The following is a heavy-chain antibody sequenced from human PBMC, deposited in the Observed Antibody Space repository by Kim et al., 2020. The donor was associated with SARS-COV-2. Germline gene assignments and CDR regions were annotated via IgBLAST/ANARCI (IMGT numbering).Heavy chain of an antibody. Sequence: ASVKVSCKASGYTFTSYAMHWVRQAPGQRLEWMGWINAGNGNTKYSQKFQGRVTITRDTSASTAYMELSSLRSEDTAVYYCARGGAGGYQLLHTGFDYWGQGTLVTVSS. CDR2: INAGNGNT. J-gene: IGHJ4*02. CDR3: ARGGAGGYQLLHTGFDY. V-gene: IGHV1-3*01. CDR1: GYTFTSYA. D-gene: IGHD2-2*01.